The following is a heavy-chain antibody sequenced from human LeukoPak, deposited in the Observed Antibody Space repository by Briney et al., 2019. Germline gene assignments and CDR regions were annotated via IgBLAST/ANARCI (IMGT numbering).Heavy chain of an antibody. CDR2: INTDGGDT. V-gene: IGHV3-74*01. D-gene: IGHD1-26*01. Sequence: GGSLRLSCAASGFTFGSYWMHWVRHAPGKGRVWVSRINTDGGDTIYADSVKVRFTISRDNAKNTLFLQMNSLRAEDTAVYYCARDEKIVGASGQDYWGQGTLVTVSS. CDR1: GFTFGSYW. J-gene: IGHJ4*02. CDR3: ARDEKIVGASGQDY.